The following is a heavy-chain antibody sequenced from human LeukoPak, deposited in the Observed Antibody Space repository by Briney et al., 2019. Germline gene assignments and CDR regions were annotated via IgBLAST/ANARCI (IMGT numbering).Heavy chain of an antibody. Sequence: PGGSLRLSCAASGFTFSSYWMSWVRQAPGKGLEWVANIKQDGSEKYYVDSVKGRFTISRDNAKNSLYLQMNSLRAEDTAVYYCARVVGYDSSGYVDYWGQGTLVTVSS. V-gene: IGHV3-7*01. CDR2: IKQDGSEK. D-gene: IGHD3-22*01. CDR3: ARVVGYDSSGYVDY. J-gene: IGHJ4*02. CDR1: GFTFSSYW.